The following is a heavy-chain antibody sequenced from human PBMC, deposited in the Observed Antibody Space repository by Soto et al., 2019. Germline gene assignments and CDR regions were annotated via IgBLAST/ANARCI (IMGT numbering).Heavy chain of an antibody. CDR1: GGTFSNYA. D-gene: IGHD3-22*01. Sequence: QVQLVQSGAEVKKPGSSVKVSCKASGGTFSNYALDWVRQAPGQGLEWMGGLITIFGTVRHAQNFHGRVTITADASTATAYMELSSLRYEYTAMYYCATGGYRDYYDHSGWLWGQGTLVTVSS. J-gene: IGHJ1*01. V-gene: IGHV1-69*12. CDR2: LITIFGTV. CDR3: ATGGYRDYYDHSGWL.